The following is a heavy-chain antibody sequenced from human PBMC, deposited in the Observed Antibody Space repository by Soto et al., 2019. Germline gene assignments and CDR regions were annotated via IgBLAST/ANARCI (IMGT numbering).Heavy chain of an antibody. J-gene: IGHJ6*03. V-gene: IGHV3-21*01. D-gene: IGHD6-19*01. CDR2: ISSSSSYI. CDR3: ARDEIAVGVFNYYYYMDV. CDR1: GFTFSSYS. Sequence: EVQLLESGGGLVKPGGSLRLSCAASGFTFSSYSMNWIRQAPGKGLELVSSISSSSSYIYYADSVKGRFTISRDNAKNSLYLQMNSLRAEDTAVYYCARDEIAVGVFNYYYYMDVWGKGTTVTVSS.